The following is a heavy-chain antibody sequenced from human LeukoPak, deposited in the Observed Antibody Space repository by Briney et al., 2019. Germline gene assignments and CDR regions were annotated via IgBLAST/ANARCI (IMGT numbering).Heavy chain of an antibody. D-gene: IGHD4-23*01. CDR2: VYHSGST. J-gene: IGHJ4*02. Sequence: SETLSLTCSVSGYSIMSTFYWGCIRQSPGKGLELIANVYHSGSTYSNPSLRSRVTISVDTSKNHFSLKLSSVTAADTAVYYCARVSDDEHGGNSGAIYFESWCQGTVVTVSS. CDR3: ARVSDDEHGGNSGAIYFES. V-gene: IGHV4-38-2*02. CDR1: GYSIMSTFY.